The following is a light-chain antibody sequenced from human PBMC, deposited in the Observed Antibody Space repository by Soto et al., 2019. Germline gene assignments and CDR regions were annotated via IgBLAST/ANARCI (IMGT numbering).Light chain of an antibody. CDR1: QSVSSSY. V-gene: IGKV3D-20*02. Sequence: EIVLTQSPGTLSLSPGERATLSCRASQSVSSSYLAWYQQKPGQAPRLLIYDASNRATGIPARFSGSGSGTDFTLTISSLEPEDFAVYYCQQRSNWPLMYTFGQGTKVDIK. J-gene: IGKJ2*01. CDR3: QQRSNWPLMYT. CDR2: DAS.